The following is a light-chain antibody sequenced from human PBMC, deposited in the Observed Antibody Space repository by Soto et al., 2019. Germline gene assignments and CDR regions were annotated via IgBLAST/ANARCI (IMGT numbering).Light chain of an antibody. Sequence: EIVLTQSPGTLSLSPGERATLSCRASQSISSTYLAWYQQKTGQAPRLLIYGASSRATGIPVRFSGSGSGTDFTLTISRLEPEDFAVYYCQQYGGSPPYTFGQGTKLEIK. J-gene: IGKJ2*01. CDR2: GAS. V-gene: IGKV3-20*01. CDR1: QSISSTY. CDR3: QQYGGSPPYT.